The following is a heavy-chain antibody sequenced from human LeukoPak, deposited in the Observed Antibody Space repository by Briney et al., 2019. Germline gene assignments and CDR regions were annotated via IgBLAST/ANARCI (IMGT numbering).Heavy chain of an antibody. J-gene: IGHJ4*02. Sequence: GGSLRLSCAASGFTFRNYEMNWVRQAPGKGLEWISYVSSAGSNMYYADFVKGRFTVSRDNAKNPLFLQMNSLRAEDTAVYYCARDTPNYSSSADYWGQGTLVTVSS. CDR3: ARDTPNYSSSADY. D-gene: IGHD6-6*01. V-gene: IGHV3-48*03. CDR1: GFTFRNYE. CDR2: VSSAGSNM.